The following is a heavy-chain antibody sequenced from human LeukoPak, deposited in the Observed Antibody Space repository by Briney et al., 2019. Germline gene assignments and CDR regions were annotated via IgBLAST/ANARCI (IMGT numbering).Heavy chain of an antibody. D-gene: IGHD3-10*01. CDR3: ARGGYYGSGSYYRPPYYFDY. CDR2: INHSGST. J-gene: IGHJ4*02. CDR1: GVSFSGYY. V-gene: IGHV4-34*01. Sequence: PSETPSLTCAVYGVSFSGYYWSWLRQPPGKGLEGVGEINHSGSTNYNPSLKSRVTISVDTSKNQFSLKLSSVTAADTAVYYCARGGYYGSGSYYRPPYYFDYWGQGTLVTVSS.